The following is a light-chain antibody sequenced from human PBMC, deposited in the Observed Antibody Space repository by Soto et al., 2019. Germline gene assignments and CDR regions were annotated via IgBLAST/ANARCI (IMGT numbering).Light chain of an antibody. CDR1: QRLSASD. J-gene: IGKJ5*01. CDR2: GAS. V-gene: IGKV3-20*01. CDR3: QQYGSSPLIS. Sequence: IVLTQSPCTLSLSPGQRATLSCGASQRLSASDIAWYEQKPGQAPRLLIFGASKRATGIPDRSSGSGSGRDFTLTISGLEPEDFAVYYCQQYGSSPLISFGQGTRLEIK.